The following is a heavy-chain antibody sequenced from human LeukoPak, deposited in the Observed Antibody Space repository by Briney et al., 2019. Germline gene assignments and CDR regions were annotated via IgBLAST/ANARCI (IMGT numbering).Heavy chain of an antibody. J-gene: IGHJ5*02. CDR2: INPSGGST. V-gene: IGHV1-46*01. Sequence: GASVKVSCKASGYTFTSYYMHWVRQAPGQGLEWMGIINPSGGSTSYAQKFQGRVTMTRDMSTSTVYMELSSLRSEDTAVYYCARQNTFNDFWSGDRYNWFDPWGQGTLVTVSS. CDR1: GYTFTSYY. D-gene: IGHD3-3*01. CDR3: ARQNTFNDFWSGDRYNWFDP.